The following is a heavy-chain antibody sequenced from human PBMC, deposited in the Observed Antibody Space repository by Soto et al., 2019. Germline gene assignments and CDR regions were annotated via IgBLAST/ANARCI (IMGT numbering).Heavy chain of an antibody. D-gene: IGHD6-6*01. CDR1: GFTFSSYA. Sequence: PGGSLRLSCAASGFTFSSYAMHWVRQAPGKGLEWVAVTSYDGSNKYYADSVKGRFTISRDNSKNTLYLQMNSLRAEDTAVYYCARDPTRYSSSSQAAFDIWGQGTMVTVSS. CDR3: ARDPTRYSSSSQAAFDI. J-gene: IGHJ3*02. V-gene: IGHV3-30-3*01. CDR2: TSYDGSNK.